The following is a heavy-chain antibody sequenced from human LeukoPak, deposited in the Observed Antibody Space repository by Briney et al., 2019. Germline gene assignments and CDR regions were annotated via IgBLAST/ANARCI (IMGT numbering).Heavy chain of an antibody. CDR3: AGGHYGGVMGGR. V-gene: IGHV3-20*04. J-gene: IGHJ4*02. Sequence: GGSLRLSCAASGFTFDDYDMNWVRQAPGKGLDWVSGITWNGGVTGYADSVQGRFTISRDNAKNSLYLQMNSLRAEDTAFYFCAGGHYGGVMGGRWGPGTPVTVSS. D-gene: IGHD4-23*01. CDR1: GFTFDDYD. CDR2: ITWNGGVT.